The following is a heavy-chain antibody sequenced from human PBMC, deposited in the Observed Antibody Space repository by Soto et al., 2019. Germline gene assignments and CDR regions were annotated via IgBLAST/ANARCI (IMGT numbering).Heavy chain of an antibody. D-gene: IGHD6-13*01. Sequence: SVRVSCRASLGTFSSYVISWVRQAPGQGLEGMGGIIPIFGTANYAQKVQGRVTIPADESTGTAYMELSSLRSEATAVYYCARVSEAAAGPEYFQHWGQGTLVTVSS. CDR2: IIPIFGTA. V-gene: IGHV1-69*13. J-gene: IGHJ1*01. CDR3: ARVSEAAAGPEYFQH. CDR1: LGTFSSYV.